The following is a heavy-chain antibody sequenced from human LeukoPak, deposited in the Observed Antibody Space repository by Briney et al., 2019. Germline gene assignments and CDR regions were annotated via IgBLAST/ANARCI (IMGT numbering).Heavy chain of an antibody. D-gene: IGHD4-17*01. Sequence: GGSLRLSCAASGFTFDDYAMHWVRQAPGKGLEWVSGISWNSGSIGYADSVKGRFTISRDNAKNSLYLQMNSLRAEDTALYYCAKAPRGDYEDPYYSDYWGQGTLVTVSS. CDR3: AKAPRGDYEDPYYSDY. CDR2: ISWNSGSI. V-gene: IGHV3-9*01. CDR1: GFTFDDYA. J-gene: IGHJ4*02.